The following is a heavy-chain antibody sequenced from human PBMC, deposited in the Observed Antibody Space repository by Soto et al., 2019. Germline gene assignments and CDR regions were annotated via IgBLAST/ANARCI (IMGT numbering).Heavy chain of an antibody. Sequence: SETLSLTCTVSGVSISSYYWSWIRQPPGKGLEWIGYIYYSGSTNYNPSLKSRVTISVDTSKNQFSLKLSSVTAADTAVYYCARRGGGTRENRNNWFDPWGQRTLVTVCS. J-gene: IGHJ5*02. CDR1: GVSISSYY. D-gene: IGHD1-26*01. CDR2: IYYSGST. CDR3: ARRGGGTRENRNNWFDP. V-gene: IGHV4-59*08.